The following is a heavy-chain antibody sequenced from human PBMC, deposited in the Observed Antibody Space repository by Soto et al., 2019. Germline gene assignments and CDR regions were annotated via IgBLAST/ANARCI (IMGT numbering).Heavy chain of an antibody. CDR1: GFTFRSYA. J-gene: IGHJ5*02. CDR3: AKDNCISTSCYRLYNWFDP. CDR2: ISYGGINK. V-gene: IGHV3-30*18. D-gene: IGHD2-2*01. Sequence: GGSLRLSCAASGFTFRSYAMSWVRQAPGKGLEWVAVISYGGINKYYAVSVKGRFTISRDNSKNTLYLQMNNLRAEDTAVYYCAKDNCISTSCYRLYNWFDPWGQGTLVTVSS.